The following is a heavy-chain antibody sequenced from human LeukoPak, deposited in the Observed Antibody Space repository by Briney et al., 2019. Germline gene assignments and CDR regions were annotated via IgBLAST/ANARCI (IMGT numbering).Heavy chain of an antibody. CDR3: ARDADSSSWYRIY. CDR2: IYHSGST. Sequence: SETLSLTCTVSGYSISSGYYWGWIRQPPGKGLEWIGSIYHSGSTYYNPSLKSRVTISVDTSKNQFSLKLGSVTAADTAVYYCARDADSSSWYRIYWGQGTLVTVSS. D-gene: IGHD6-13*01. V-gene: IGHV4-38-2*02. CDR1: GYSISSGYY. J-gene: IGHJ4*02.